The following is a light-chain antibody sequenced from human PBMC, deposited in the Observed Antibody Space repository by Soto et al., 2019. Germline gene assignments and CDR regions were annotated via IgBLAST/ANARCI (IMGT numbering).Light chain of an antibody. V-gene: IGKV3-20*01. CDR3: QQYGRSPWT. CDR2: DAS. CDR1: QSVSSSY. Sequence: EIVLTQSPGTLSLSPGERATLSCRASQSVSSSYLAWYQQKPGQAPRLLIYDASSRATGIPDRFSGSGSGTDFTLTISRLEPEDFAVYYCQQYGRSPWTFGQGTKVDIK. J-gene: IGKJ1*01.